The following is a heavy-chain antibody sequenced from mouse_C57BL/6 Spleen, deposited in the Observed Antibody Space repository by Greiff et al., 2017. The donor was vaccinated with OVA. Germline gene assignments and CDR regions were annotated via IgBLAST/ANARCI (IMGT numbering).Heavy chain of an antibody. CDR1: GYTFTDYE. CDR2: IDPETGGT. D-gene: IGHD1-1*01. Sequence: QVHVKQSGAELVRPGASVTLSCKASGYTFTDYEMHWVKQTPVHGLEWIGAIDPETGGTAYNQKFKGKAILTADKSSSTAYMELRSLTSEDSAVYYCTKGGVVAHYYAMDYWGQGTSVTVSS. J-gene: IGHJ4*01. V-gene: IGHV1-15*01. CDR3: TKGGVVAHYYAMDY.